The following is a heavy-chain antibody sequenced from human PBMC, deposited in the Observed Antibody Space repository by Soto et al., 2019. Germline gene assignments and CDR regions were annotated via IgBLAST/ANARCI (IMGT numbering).Heavy chain of an antibody. CDR1: GGSFSGYY. CDR3: ARVDDF. CDR2: INHRGST. J-gene: IGHJ4*02. Sequence: QVQLQQWGAGLLKPSETLSLTCAVYGGSFSGYYWSWIRQPPGKGLEWIGEINHRGSTKYNPSLKSRATISVETSKNQFSLKLSSVTAADTAVYCCARVDDFWGQGTLVTVSS. D-gene: IGHD3-3*01. V-gene: IGHV4-34*01.